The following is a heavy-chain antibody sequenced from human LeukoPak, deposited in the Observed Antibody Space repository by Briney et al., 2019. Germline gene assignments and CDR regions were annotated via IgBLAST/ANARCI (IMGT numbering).Heavy chain of an antibody. V-gene: IGHV3-23*01. CDR1: GFTFSSYA. Sequence: GGSLRLSCAASGFTFSSYAMSWVRQAPGKGLEWVSAISGSGGSTYYADPVKGRFTISRDNSKNTQYLQMNSLRAEDTAVYYCAKDSLYYDSSGYYRGDFFDYWGQGTLVTVSS. CDR3: AKDSLYYDSSGYYRGDFFDY. J-gene: IGHJ4*02. CDR2: ISGSGGST. D-gene: IGHD3-22*01.